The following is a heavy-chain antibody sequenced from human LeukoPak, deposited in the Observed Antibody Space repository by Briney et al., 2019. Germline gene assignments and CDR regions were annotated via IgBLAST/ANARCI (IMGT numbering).Heavy chain of an antibody. J-gene: IGHJ3*02. D-gene: IGHD3-22*01. V-gene: IGHV3-23*01. CDR3: ARAGDYDSSLRAFDI. CDR2: ISGSGGST. CDR1: GFTFSSYA. Sequence: GGSLRLSCAASGFTFSSYAMSWVRQAPGKGLEWVSAISGSGGSTYYADSVKGRFTISRDNSKNTLYLQMNSLRAEDTAVYYCARAGDYDSSLRAFDIWGQGTMVTVSS.